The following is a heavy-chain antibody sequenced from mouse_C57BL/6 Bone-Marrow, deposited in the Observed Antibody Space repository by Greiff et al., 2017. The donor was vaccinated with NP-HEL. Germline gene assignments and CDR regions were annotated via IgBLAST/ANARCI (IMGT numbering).Heavy chain of an antibody. CDR1: GYAFSSSW. CDR2: IYPGDGDT. CDR3: ARSAPHYGNFAY. D-gene: IGHD2-1*01. Sequence: QVQLQQSGPELVKPGASVKISCKASGYAFSSSWMNWVKQRPGKGLEWIGRIYPGDGDTNYNGKFKGKATLTADKSSSTAYMQLSSLTSEDSAVYFCARSAPHYGNFAYWGKGILVTVSA. J-gene: IGHJ3*01. V-gene: IGHV1-82*01.